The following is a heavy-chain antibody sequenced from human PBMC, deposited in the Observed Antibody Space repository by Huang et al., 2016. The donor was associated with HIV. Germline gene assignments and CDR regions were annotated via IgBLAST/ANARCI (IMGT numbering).Heavy chain of an antibody. CDR2: IKQDESEK. CDR3: ATKTAAMDI. D-gene: IGHD1-7*01. J-gene: IGHJ6*02. V-gene: IGHV3-7*01. CDR1: TFRFGAYW. Sequence: VESGGRLVQPGGSIRLSCVGSTFRFGAYWMSWVRQSPGKGLELGANIKQDESEKYYVDSVKGRFNISRDNAKKVLFLEMNNVRVEDTATYYCATKTAAMDIWGQGTTVTVS.